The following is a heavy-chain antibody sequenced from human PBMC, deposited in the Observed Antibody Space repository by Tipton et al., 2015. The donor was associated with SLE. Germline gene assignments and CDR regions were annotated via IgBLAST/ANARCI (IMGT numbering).Heavy chain of an antibody. J-gene: IGHJ4*02. D-gene: IGHD6-13*01. Sequence: TLSLTCTVSGGSISSYYWSWIRQPPGKGLEWIGDIYTSGSTNYNPSLKSRVTISVDTSKNQFSLKLSSVTAADTAVYYCARGIAAAGYYFDYWGQGTLVTVSS. CDR1: GGSISSYY. CDR3: ARGIAAAGYYFDY. CDR2: IYTSGST. V-gene: IGHV4-4*08.